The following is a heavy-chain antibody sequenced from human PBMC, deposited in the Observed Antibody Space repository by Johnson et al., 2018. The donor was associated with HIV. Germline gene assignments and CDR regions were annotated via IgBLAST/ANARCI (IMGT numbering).Heavy chain of an antibody. Sequence: VQLVESGGGLVKPGGSLRLSCAASGFSVSDSYMSWVRQAPGKGLEWVSVIYSGGDTYYPGSVKGRFTISRENAKNSLYLQMNSLRAEDTAVYYCAREYSSSWFPPYRAFDIWGQGTMVTVSS. J-gene: IGHJ3*02. V-gene: IGHV3-66*01. D-gene: IGHD6-13*01. CDR3: AREYSSSWFPPYRAFDI. CDR1: GFSVSDSY. CDR2: IYSGGDT.